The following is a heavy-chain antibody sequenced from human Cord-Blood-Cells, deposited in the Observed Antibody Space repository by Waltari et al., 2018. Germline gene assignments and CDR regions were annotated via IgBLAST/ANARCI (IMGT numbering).Heavy chain of an antibody. CDR2: IGTAGDT. J-gene: IGHJ6*02. CDR1: GFTFSSYD. D-gene: IGHD6-13*01. V-gene: IGHV3-13*01. CDR3: ARSLAAGNRLGPYYYGMDV. Sequence: EVQLVESGGGLVQPGGSLRLSCAASGFTFSSYDMHWVRQATGKGLEWVSAIGTAGDTYDPGSVKGRFTSSRENAKNSLYLQMNSLRAGDTAVYYCARSLAAGNRLGPYYYGMDVWGQGTTVTVSS.